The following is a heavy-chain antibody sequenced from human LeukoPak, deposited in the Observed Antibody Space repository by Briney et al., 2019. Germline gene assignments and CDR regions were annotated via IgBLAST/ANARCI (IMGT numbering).Heavy chain of an antibody. CDR3: ARAPRGRQQLNRLHCAFDP. D-gene: IGHD6-13*01. CDR2: INHRGST. V-gene: IGHV4-39*07. J-gene: IGHJ5*02. Sequence: SETLSITCTVSGGSIRSSGYYWGWIRQPPGKGLEWIGEINHRGSTNYNPSLKSRVTISVDTSKNQFSLKLSSVTAADTAVYYCARAPRGRQQLNRLHCAFDPWGQGTLVTVSS. CDR1: GGSIRSSGYY.